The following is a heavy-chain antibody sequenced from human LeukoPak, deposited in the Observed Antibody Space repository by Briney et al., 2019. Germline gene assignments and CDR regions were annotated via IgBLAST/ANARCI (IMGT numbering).Heavy chain of an antibody. CDR2: IYYSGST. V-gene: IGHV4-59*01. J-gene: IGHJ4*02. CDR1: GGSISSYY. CDR3: ARGLTMTYNDY. D-gene: IGHD3-22*01. Sequence: SETLSLTCTVSGGSISSYYWSWIRQPPGKGLEWIGYIYYSGSTNYNPSLKSRVTISVDTSKNQFSLKLSSVTAADTAVYYCARGLTMTYNDYWGQGTLVTVSS.